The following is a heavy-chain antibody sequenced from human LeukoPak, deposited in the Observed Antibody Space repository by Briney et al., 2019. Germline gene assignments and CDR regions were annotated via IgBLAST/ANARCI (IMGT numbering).Heavy chain of an antibody. J-gene: IGHJ6*02. CDR3: ARVLVDTATVTHYYYTLDV. V-gene: IGHV3-53*04. D-gene: IGHD5-18*01. Sequence: GGSLRLSCAASGFTVSSNYMSWVRQAPGKGLEWVSVIYSGGSTYYADSVKGRFTISRHNSKNTLYLQMNSLRAEDTAVYYCARVLVDTATVTHYYYTLDVWGQGTTVTVSS. CDR1: GFTVSSNY. CDR2: IYSGGST.